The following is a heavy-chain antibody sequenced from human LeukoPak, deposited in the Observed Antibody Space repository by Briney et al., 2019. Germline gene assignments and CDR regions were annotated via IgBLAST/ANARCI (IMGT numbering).Heavy chain of an antibody. V-gene: IGHV3-23*01. J-gene: IGHJ6*03. Sequence: PGGSLRLSCAASGFTFSSSAMSWIRQAPGKGLEWVSSISGSGSGGSTYYADSVKGRFTISRDNSKNTLCLQMNSLIAEDTAVYYCAKNGDRGAYCSGGTCYPYYYYYMDVWGKGTTVTISS. CDR1: GFTFSSSA. D-gene: IGHD2-15*01. CDR3: AKNGDRGAYCSGGTCYPYYYYYMDV. CDR2: ISGSGSGGST.